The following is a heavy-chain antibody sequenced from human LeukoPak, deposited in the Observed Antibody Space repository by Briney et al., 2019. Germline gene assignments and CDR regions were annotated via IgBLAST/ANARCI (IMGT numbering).Heavy chain of an antibody. V-gene: IGHV3-23*01. CDR1: GFTFSSFA. CDR3: AKTGYNWKSAHYLDS. CDR2: ISGSGVNT. J-gene: IGHJ4*02. D-gene: IGHD1-20*01. Sequence: GGSLRLSCAASGFTFSSFALNWVRLAPGKGLEWVSAISGSGVNTYYADSVKGRFTISRDKSNTTMFLQMNNLRAEDTAVYYCAKTGYNWKSAHYLDSWGQGTLVTVSS.